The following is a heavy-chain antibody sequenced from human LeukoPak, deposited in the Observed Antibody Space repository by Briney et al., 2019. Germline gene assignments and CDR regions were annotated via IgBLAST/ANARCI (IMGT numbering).Heavy chain of an antibody. V-gene: IGHV1-69*04. CDR1: GGTFSFYA. CDR2: IIPIPGMA. Sequence: ASVKVSCKASGGTFSFYAINWVRQAPGQGLEWMGRIIPIPGMANYAQKFQGRVTITADSSTSTAYMEVSSLRSEDTAVYYCARAVVVARGLMPYFDYWGQGTLVTVSS. J-gene: IGHJ4*02. D-gene: IGHD3-10*01. CDR3: ARAVVVARGLMPYFDY.